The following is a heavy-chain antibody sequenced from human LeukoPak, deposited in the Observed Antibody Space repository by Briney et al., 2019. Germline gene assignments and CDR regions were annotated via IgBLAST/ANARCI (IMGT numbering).Heavy chain of an antibody. J-gene: IGHJ3*02. CDR3: ARVIVTGYYDAFDI. D-gene: IGHD3-9*01. V-gene: IGHV3-53*01. CDR2: IYNGGST. Sequence: GGSLRLSCAASGFTVSSNYMSWVRQAPGKGLEWVSVIYNGGSTHYADSVKGQFTFSRDNSKNTLYLQMNSLRAEDTAVYYCARVIVTGYYDAFDIWGQGTMVTVSS. CDR1: GFTVSSNY.